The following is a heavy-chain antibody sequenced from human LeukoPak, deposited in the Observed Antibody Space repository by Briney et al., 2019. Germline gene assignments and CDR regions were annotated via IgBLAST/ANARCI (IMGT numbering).Heavy chain of an antibody. V-gene: IGHV1-24*01. J-gene: IGHJ5*02. CDR2: FDPVYGGT. Sequence: GASVKVSCKVSGYTFPELSINWVRQAPGKGLEWMGGFDPVYGGTIYAQKFQGRVSMTADTSTDTAYMELSSLRSEDTAVYFCATLFYDISSDYYDNLFDPWGQGTLVTVSS. CDR1: GYTFPELS. D-gene: IGHD3-3*01. CDR3: ATLFYDISSDYYDNLFDP.